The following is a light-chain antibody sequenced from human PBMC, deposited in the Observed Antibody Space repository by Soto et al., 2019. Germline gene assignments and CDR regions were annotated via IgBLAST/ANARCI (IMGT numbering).Light chain of an antibody. CDR1: QSVSSNY. Sequence: EIVLTQSPGTLSLSPGERATLSCRASQSVSSNYLAWYQQKPGQAPRLLMYGVSSRATGIPDRFSGSGSGTDFTLTISRLEPEDFAVYYCLQYGSSPWTFGQGTKVDIK. J-gene: IGKJ1*01. CDR2: GVS. V-gene: IGKV3-20*01. CDR3: LQYGSSPWT.